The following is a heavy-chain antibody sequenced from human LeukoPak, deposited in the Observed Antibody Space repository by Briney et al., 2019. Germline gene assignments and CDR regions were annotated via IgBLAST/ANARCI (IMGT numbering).Heavy chain of an antibody. J-gene: IGHJ6*03. Sequence: SETLSLTCTVSGGSISSGSYYWSWIRQPAGKGLEWIGRIYTSGSTNYNPSLKSRVTMSVDTSKNQFSLKLSSVTAADTAVYYCARGPRMAASPLFVRGIYYMDVWGKGTTVTVSS. CDR1: GGSISSGSYY. D-gene: IGHD6-6*01. CDR3: ARGPRMAASPLFVRGIYYMDV. V-gene: IGHV4-61*02. CDR2: IYTSGST.